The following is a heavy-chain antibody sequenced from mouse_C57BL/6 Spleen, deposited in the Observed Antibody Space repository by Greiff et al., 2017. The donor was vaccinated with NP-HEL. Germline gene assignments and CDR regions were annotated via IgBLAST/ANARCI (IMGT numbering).Heavy chain of an antibody. CDR2: IYPGSGST. V-gene: IGHV1-55*01. Sequence: QVQLQQSGAELVKPGASVKMSCKASGYTFTSYWITWVKQRPGQGLEWIGDIYPGSGSTNYNEKFKSKATLTVDTSSSTAYMQLSSLTSEDSAVYYCARDSSGSVLDYWGQGTTLTVSS. D-gene: IGHD3-2*02. CDR3: ARDSSGSVLDY. J-gene: IGHJ2*01. CDR1: GYTFTSYW.